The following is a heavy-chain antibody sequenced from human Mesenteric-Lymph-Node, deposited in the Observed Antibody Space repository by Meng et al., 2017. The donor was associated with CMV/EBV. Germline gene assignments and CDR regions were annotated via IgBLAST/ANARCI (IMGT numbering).Heavy chain of an antibody. Sequence: GGSLRLSCAASGFTVSSNYMSWVRQAPGKGLEWVSVIYSGGSTYYADSVKGRFTISRDNSKNTLNLQMNSLRAEDTAVYYCASERITIFGVVIWGQGTMVTVSS. V-gene: IGHV3-66*02. CDR3: ASERITIFGVVI. CDR1: GFTVSSNY. CDR2: IYSGGST. J-gene: IGHJ3*02. D-gene: IGHD3-3*01.